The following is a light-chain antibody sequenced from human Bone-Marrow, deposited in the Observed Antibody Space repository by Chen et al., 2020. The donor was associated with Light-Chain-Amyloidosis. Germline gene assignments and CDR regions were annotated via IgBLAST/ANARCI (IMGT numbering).Light chain of an antibody. J-gene: IGLJ2*01. CDR2: RDT. CDR1: DLPTKY. Sequence: SYDLTQPPSVSVSPGQTPRITCSGDDLPTKYAYWYQQKPGQAPVLVIHRDTERPSGISERFSGSSSGTKATLTSSGVQAEDEDDYHCQSADSSGTYEVIFGGGTKLTVL. CDR3: QSADSSGTYEVI. V-gene: IGLV3-25*03.